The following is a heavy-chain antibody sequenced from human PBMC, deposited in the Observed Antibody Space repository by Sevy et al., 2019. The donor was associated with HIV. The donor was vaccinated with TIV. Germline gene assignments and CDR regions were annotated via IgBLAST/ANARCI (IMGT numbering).Heavy chain of an antibody. CDR1: GFTLSNYD. D-gene: IGHD5-12*01. CDR2: IQYDGSIQ. CDR3: AKRGSKSGYALGY. V-gene: IGHV3-30*02. J-gene: IGHJ4*02. Sequence: GWSLRLSCIESGFTLSNYDIHWVRQAAGKGLEWVAFIQYDGSIQYYADSVKGRFTISRDNSKNTLYLQMNSLRPEDTAIYYCAKRGSKSGYALGYWGQGTLVTVSS.